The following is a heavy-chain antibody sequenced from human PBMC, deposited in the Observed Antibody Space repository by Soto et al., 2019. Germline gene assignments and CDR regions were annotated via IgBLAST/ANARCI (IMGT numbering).Heavy chain of an antibody. Sequence: SETLSLTCAVSGGSISSGGYSWSWIRQPPGKGLEWIGYIYHSGSTYYNPSLKSRVTISVDRSKNQFSLRLSSVTAADTSVYYCARLIYSSDSLGPPPLFAFWGQGTLVTGSS. J-gene: IGHJ4*02. V-gene: IGHV4-30-2*01. D-gene: IGHD6-19*01. CDR1: GGSISSGGYS. CDR3: ARLIYSSDSLGPPPLFAF. CDR2: IYHSGST.